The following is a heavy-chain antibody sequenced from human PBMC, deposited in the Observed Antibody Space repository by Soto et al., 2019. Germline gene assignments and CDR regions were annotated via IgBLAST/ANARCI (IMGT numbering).Heavy chain of an antibody. Sequence: GGSLRLSCAASGFTFSSYAMSWVRQAPGKGLEWVSAISGSGGSTYYADSVKGRFTISRDNSKNTLYLQMNSLRAEDTAVYYCAKDSMITFGGVIVEPGCFYWGQGTLVTVSS. D-gene: IGHD3-16*02. V-gene: IGHV3-23*01. CDR2: ISGSGGST. CDR1: GFTFSSYA. CDR3: AKDSMITFGGVIVEPGCFY. J-gene: IGHJ4*02.